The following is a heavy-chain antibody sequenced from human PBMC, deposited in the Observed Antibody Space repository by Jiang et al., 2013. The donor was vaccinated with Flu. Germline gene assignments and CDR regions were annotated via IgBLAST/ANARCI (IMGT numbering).Heavy chain of an antibody. CDR2: ISYDGSNE. CDR1: GFTFSSYG. V-gene: IGHV3-30*18. CDR3: AKGGMGIVVVTASVFDY. D-gene: IGHD2-21*02. Sequence: SGGGGGPSLGRSRETLPRAASGFTFSSYGMHWVRQAPGKGLEWVALISYDGSNEYYADSVKGRFTISRDNSKNTLYLQMNSLRAEDTAVYYCAKGGMGIVVVTASVFDYWGQGTLVTVSS. J-gene: IGHJ4*02.